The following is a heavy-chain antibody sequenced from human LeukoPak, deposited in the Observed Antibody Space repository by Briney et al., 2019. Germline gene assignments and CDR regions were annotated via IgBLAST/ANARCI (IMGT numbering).Heavy chain of an antibody. V-gene: IGHV3-66*02. CDR1: GFTVSSNY. CDR3: AREITILVSQGYYYMDV. Sequence: PGGSLRLSCAASGFTVSSNYMRWVRQAPGKGLEWVSVIYSGGSTYYADSVKGRFTISRDNSKNTLYLQMNSLRAEDTAVYYCAREITILVSQGYYYMDVWGKGTTVTVSS. D-gene: IGHD3-9*01. J-gene: IGHJ6*03. CDR2: IYSGGST.